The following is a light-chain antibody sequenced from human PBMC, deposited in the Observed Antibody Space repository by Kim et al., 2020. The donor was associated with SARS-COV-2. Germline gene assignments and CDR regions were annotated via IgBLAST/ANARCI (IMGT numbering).Light chain of an antibody. CDR3: PAWDARLHGRV. V-gene: IGLV1-44*01. CDR1: SSNIGSNT. CDR2: SNN. J-gene: IGLJ2*01. Sequence: GQRVTISCSGSSSNIGSNTVNWYQQLPGTAPKLLIYSNNQRPSGVPDRFSGSKSGTSASLAISGLQSVAEADSSCPAWDARLHGRVFGGGSHLTVL.